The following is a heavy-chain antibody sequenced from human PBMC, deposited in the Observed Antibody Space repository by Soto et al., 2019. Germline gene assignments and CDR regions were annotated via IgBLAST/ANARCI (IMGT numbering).Heavy chain of an antibody. V-gene: IGHV1-18*01. D-gene: IGHD3-10*01. Sequence: QVQLVQSETEVKKPGASVKVSCKASGYIFTNYDITWVRQAPGQGLEWMGWVSGYTGNTKYAQKFQDRVTMTTDTSTSTVYMELRSLRSDDTAVYYCARFVSAPYYYYGVDVWGQGTTVFVSS. CDR1: GYIFTNYD. CDR2: VSGYTGNT. J-gene: IGHJ6*02. CDR3: ARFVSAPYYYYGVDV.